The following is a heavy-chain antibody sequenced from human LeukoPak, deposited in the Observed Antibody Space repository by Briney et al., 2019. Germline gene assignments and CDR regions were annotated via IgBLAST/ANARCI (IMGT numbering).Heavy chain of an antibody. D-gene: IGHD2-15*01. CDR3: ARLGLMRYCSGGNCHPDY. CDR1: GYXFATYF. CDR2: IYPGDADT. J-gene: IGHJ4*02. V-gene: IGHV5-51*01. Sequence: GESLKISCNGSGYXFATYFIGWVRQVPGKGLEWMGMIYPGDADTRYSPSFQGQVTISADKSISTAYLQWSSLKASDTAIYFCARLGLMRYCSGGNCHPDYWGQGTLVTVSS.